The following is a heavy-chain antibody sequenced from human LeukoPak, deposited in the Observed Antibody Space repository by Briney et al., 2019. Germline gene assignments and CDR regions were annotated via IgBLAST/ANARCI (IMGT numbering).Heavy chain of an antibody. J-gene: IGHJ4*02. CDR1: GFTFSSYW. V-gene: IGHV3-74*01. Sequence: PGGSLRLSCAASGFTFSSYWMHWVRQAPGKGLVWVSRINSDGSTTSYADSVMGRFTIYRDNAKNTLYLQMNSLRDEDTAVYYCARVIYSGWEGELSDWGQGTLVTVSS. CDR2: INSDGSTT. CDR3: ARVIYSGWEGELSD. D-gene: IGHD6-19*01.